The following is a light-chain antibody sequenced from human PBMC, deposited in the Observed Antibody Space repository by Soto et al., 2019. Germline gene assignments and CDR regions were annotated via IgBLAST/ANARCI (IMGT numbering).Light chain of an antibody. CDR3: MQALQTPYT. Sequence: DLVMTQSPLSLPVTPGEPASISCRSSQSLLHSNGYNYLDWYLQKPGQSPQLQIYLGSNRASGVPDRFSGSGSGTDFTLKISRVEAEDVGVYYCMQALQTPYTFGQGTKLEIK. V-gene: IGKV2-28*01. J-gene: IGKJ2*01. CDR1: QSLLHSNGYNY. CDR2: LGS.